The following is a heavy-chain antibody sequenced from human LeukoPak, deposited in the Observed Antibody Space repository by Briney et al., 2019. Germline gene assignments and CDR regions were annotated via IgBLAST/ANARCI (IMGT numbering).Heavy chain of an antibody. Sequence: GGSLRLSCAASGFTFSSYWMHWVRHAPGKGLVWVSRINTDGSSTIYADSVKGRFTISRDNAKNTLYLQMNSLRAEDTAIYYCARVAGGAFNSWGHGTLVTVSS. CDR3: ARVAGGAFNS. D-gene: IGHD3-10*01. V-gene: IGHV3-74*01. J-gene: IGHJ5*01. CDR1: GFTFSSYW. CDR2: INTDGSST.